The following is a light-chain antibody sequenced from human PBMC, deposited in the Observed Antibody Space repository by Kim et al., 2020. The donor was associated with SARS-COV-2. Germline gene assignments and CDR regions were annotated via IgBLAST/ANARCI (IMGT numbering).Light chain of an antibody. CDR3: QRYKVWPPT. V-gene: IGKV3-15*01. J-gene: IGKJ1*01. CDR2: DAS. CDR1: ESVATK. Sequence: EMLMTQSPATLSVSPGERATLSCRASESVATKLAWYQQKPGQSPRLLIYDASTRATGAPARFSGSGSGTEFTLTISSLQSEDFAVYYCQRYKVWPPTFGQGTKVDIK.